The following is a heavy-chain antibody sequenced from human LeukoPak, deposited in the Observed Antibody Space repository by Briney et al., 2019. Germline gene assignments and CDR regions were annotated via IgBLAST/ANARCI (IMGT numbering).Heavy chain of an antibody. V-gene: IGHV1-2*02. Sequence: ASVKVSSKPSRYTLTGYYIHSVRQAPGQGLEWMGWINPNSGGTNYAQKFQGRVTMTRDTSISTAYMELSRLRSDDTAVYYCARDKEKIVVVVAATSNWFDPWGQGTLVTVSS. CDR3: ARDKEKIVVVVAATSNWFDP. CDR2: INPNSGGT. D-gene: IGHD2-15*01. CDR1: RYTLTGYY. J-gene: IGHJ5*02.